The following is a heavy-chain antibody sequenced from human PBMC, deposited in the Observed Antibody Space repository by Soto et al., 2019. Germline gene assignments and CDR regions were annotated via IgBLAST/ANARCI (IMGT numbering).Heavy chain of an antibody. J-gene: IGHJ4*02. V-gene: IGHV3-66*01. CDR2: IYSGGST. D-gene: IGHD1-26*01. Sequence: GGSLRLSCAASGFTVSSNYMSWVRQAPGKGLEWVSVIYSGGSTYYADSVKGRFTISRDNSKNTLYLQMNSLRAEDTAVYYCASPATPEPYYFDYGGQGTLVTVST. CDR3: ASPATPEPYYFDY. CDR1: GFTVSSNY.